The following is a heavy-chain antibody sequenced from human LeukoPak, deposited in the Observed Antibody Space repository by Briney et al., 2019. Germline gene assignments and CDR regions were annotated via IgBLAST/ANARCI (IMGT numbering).Heavy chain of an antibody. D-gene: IGHD3-16*01. Sequence: GGSLRLSCAASGFTFSSYDMTWVRQAPGKGQEWVSYISTSSTYIYYADALNGRFTISRDNAKNSLYLQMNSLRAEETAVYYCARLGRGGLDYWGQGTLVTVSS. CDR2: ISTSSTYI. V-gene: IGHV3-21*01. J-gene: IGHJ4*02. CDR3: ARLGRGGLDY. CDR1: GFTFSSYD.